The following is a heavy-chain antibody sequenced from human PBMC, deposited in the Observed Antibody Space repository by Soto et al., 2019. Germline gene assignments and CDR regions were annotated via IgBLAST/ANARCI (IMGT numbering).Heavy chain of an antibody. Sequence: EVQLLESGGGLVQPGGSLRLSCLASGFTFNNYVMAWVRQAPGGGLDWVVAINGIGDLTYYADSVKGRFTVSRDNSRNTVYLEVKSLRAEDTAVYFCAKASSGGRPYYFDYWGQGTLVTVSS. CDR2: INGIGDLT. CDR1: GFTFNNYV. V-gene: IGHV3-23*01. D-gene: IGHD2-15*01. CDR3: AKASSGGRPYYFDY. J-gene: IGHJ4*02.